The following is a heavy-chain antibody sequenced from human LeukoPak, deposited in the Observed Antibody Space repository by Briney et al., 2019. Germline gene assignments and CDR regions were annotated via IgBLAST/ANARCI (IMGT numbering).Heavy chain of an antibody. V-gene: IGHV3-33*01. CDR3: AAHHGELGYFDY. J-gene: IGHJ4*02. CDR2: IWYDGSNK. CDR1: GFTFGSYG. Sequence: GGSLRLSCAASGFTFGSYGMHWVRQAPGKGLEWVAVIWYDGSNKYYADSVKGRFTISRDNSKNTLYLQMNSLRAEDTAVYYCAAHHGELGYFDYWGQGTLVTVSS. D-gene: IGHD1-26*01.